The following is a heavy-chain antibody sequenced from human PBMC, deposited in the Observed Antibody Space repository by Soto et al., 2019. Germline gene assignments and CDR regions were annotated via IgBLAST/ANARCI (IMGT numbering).Heavy chain of an antibody. CDR1: GYSFTSYW. CDR3: ARLPWGPGAGSEFYGMDV. J-gene: IGHJ6*02. CDR2: IDPSDSYT. D-gene: IGHD3-10*01. Sequence: GESLKISCKGSGYSFTSYWISWVRQMPGKGLEWMGRIDPSDSYTNYSPSFQGHVTISADKSISTAYLQWSSLKASDTAMYYCARLPWGPGAGSEFYGMDVWGQGTTVTVSS. V-gene: IGHV5-10-1*01.